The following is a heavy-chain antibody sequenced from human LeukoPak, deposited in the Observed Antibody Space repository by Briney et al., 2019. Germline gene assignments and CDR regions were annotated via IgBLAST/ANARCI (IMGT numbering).Heavy chain of an antibody. CDR2: ISGSGGST. V-gene: IGHV3-23*01. CDR3: AKDRGGSGWRRTIDY. Sequence: GSLRLSCAASGFTFSSYAMSWVRPAPGKGLEWVSAISGSGGSTYHADPVKGPFTIPRDNSKNTLYLQMNSLRAEDAAVYYCAKDRGGSGWRRTIDYWGQGSLVSVSS. J-gene: IGHJ4*02. D-gene: IGHD6-19*01. CDR1: GFTFSSYA.